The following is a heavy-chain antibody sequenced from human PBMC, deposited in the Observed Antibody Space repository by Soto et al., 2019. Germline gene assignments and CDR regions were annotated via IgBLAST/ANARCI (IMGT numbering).Heavy chain of an antibody. Sequence: ASVKVSCKASGYTFTSYYMHSLRQAPGQGLEWMGIINPSGGSTSYAQKFQGRVTMTRDTSTSTVYMELSSLRSEDTAVYYCARDASEAAAGTPFDYWGQGTLVTVSS. V-gene: IGHV1-46*01. CDR3: ARDASEAAAGTPFDY. D-gene: IGHD6-13*01. CDR2: INPSGGST. J-gene: IGHJ4*02. CDR1: GYTFTSYY.